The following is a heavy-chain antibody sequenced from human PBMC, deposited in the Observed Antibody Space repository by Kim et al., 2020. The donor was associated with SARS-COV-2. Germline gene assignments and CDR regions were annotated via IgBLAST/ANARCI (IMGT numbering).Heavy chain of an antibody. D-gene: IGHD6-6*01. CDR1: GFTFGDYA. CDR2: IKWNSNHI. CDR3: AKERYSSSSGNFDY. J-gene: IGHJ4*02. V-gene: IGHV3-9*01. Sequence: GGSLRLSCAVSGFTFGDYAMHWVRQAPGKGLEWVSGIKWNSNHIAYADSVKGRFTISRDNAKNSLYLQMNSLRGEDTALYYCAKERYSSSSGNFDYWGQGTLVTVSS.